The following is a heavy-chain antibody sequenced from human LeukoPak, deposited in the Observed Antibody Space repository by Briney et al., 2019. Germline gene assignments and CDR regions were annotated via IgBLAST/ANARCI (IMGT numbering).Heavy chain of an antibody. CDR1: GGSISSYY. J-gene: IGHJ4*02. D-gene: IGHD3-3*01. V-gene: IGHV4-4*07. Sequence: PSETLSLTCTVSGGSISSYYWSWIRQPAGKGQEWIGRIYTRGSTNYNPSLKSRVTMSVDTSKNQFSLKLSAVTAADTAVYYCARLRFWSGYYDFDYWGQGTLVTVSS. CDR2: IYTRGST. CDR3: ARLRFWSGYYDFDY.